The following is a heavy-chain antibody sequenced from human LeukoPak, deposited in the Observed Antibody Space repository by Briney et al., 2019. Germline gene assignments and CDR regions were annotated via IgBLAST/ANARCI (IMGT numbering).Heavy chain of an antibody. V-gene: IGHV4-30-2*01. Sequence: PSETLSLTCAVSGDSITRGGYSWSWIRQPPGKGLEWIGYIYHGGSAYYNPSLKGRLTISVDTSNNQFSLRLSSVTAADTAVYYCARVLTGYLRKWSDPWGQGTLVTVSS. CDR2: IYHGGSA. CDR1: GDSITRGGYS. J-gene: IGHJ5*02. D-gene: IGHD3-9*01. CDR3: ARVLTGYLRKWSDP.